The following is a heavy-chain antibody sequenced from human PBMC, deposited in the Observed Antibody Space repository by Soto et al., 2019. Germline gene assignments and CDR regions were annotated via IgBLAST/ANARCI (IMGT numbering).Heavy chain of an antibody. CDR2: IDPNTGNS. CDR1: GYTLTNYY. J-gene: IGHJ4*02. CDR3: ANWAATNGWNGFGAAKYYFDF. V-gene: IGHV1-8*01. D-gene: IGHD1-1*01. Sequence: ASVKVSCKASGYTLTNYYIYWVRQATGQGLEWMGGIDPNTGNSTYAQKFQGRVTVTEDTSIDTAHMELSSLRSEDTAVYYCANWAATNGWNGFGAAKYYFDFWGQGTLVTVSS.